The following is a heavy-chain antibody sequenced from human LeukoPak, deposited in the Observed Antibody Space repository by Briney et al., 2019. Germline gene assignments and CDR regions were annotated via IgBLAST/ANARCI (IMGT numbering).Heavy chain of an antibody. D-gene: IGHD5-24*01. V-gene: IGHV4-34*01. CDR2: INQCERT. CDR1: GGSFSGYY. J-gene: IGHJ4*02. CDR3: ARGFPEMARIGYDY. Sequence: PSETLSLTCAVYGGSFSGYYWSSVRRPPGKGLGWIGEINQCERTNYKPSRKSRVTISVDTSKNQFSLKLSSVTAADTAVYYCARGFPEMARIGYDYWGQGTLVTVSS.